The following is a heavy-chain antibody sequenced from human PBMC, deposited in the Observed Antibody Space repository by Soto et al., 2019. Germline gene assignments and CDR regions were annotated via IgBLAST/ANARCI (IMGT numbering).Heavy chain of an antibody. CDR2: ISAYNGNT. CDR3: ARSRELRSSPNCFDP. V-gene: IGHV1-18*01. CDR1: GYTFTSYG. Sequence: ASVKVSCKASGYTFTSYGISWVRQAPGQGLEWMGWISAYNGNTNYAQKLQGRVTMTTDTSTSTAYMELRSLRSDDTAVYYCARSRELRSSPNCFDPWGQGTLVTVSS. J-gene: IGHJ5*02. D-gene: IGHD1-26*01.